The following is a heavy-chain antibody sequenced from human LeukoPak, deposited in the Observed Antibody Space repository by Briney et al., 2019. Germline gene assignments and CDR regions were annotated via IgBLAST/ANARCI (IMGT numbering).Heavy chain of an antibody. J-gene: IGHJ4*02. V-gene: IGHV1-69*04. D-gene: IGHD6-13*01. CDR1: GGTFSSYA. CDR3: ARDRVGAAASPDY. CDR2: IIPILGIA. Sequence: VASVKVSCKASGGTFSSYAISWVRQAPGQGLEWMGRIIPILGIANYAQKFQGRVTITADKSTSTVYMELSSLRPEDTAVYYCARDRVGAAASPDYWGQGTLVTVSS.